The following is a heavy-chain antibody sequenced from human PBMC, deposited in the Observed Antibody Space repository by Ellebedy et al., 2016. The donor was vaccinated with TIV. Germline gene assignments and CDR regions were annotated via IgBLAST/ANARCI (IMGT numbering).Heavy chain of an antibody. J-gene: IGHJ5*02. V-gene: IGHV1-18*01. CDR2: ISAYNGNT. CDR3: ARNYYGSGIFDP. D-gene: IGHD3-10*01. CDR1: GYTFTSYG. Sequence: ASVKVSXXASGYTFTSYGISWVRQAPGQGLEWMEWISAYNGNTNYAQKLQGRVTMTTDTSTSTAYMELRSLRSDDTAVYYCARNYYGSGIFDPWGQGTLVTVSS.